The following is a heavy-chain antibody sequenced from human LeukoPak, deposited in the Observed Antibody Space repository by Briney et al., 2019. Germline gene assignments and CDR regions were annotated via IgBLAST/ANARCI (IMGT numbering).Heavy chain of an antibody. V-gene: IGHV3-7*01. CDR1: GSTFSSYW. Sequence: GGSLRLSCAASGSTFSSYWMSWVRQAPGKGLEGVANIKQDGSEKYYVDSVKGRFTISRDNAKNSLYLQMNSLRAEDTAVYYCASIRGYSGYDHYFDYWGQGTLVTVSS. CDR2: IKQDGSEK. CDR3: ASIRGYSGYDHYFDY. D-gene: IGHD5-12*01. J-gene: IGHJ4*02.